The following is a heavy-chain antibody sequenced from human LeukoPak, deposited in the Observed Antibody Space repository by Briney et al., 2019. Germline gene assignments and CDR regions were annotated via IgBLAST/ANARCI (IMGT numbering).Heavy chain of an antibody. D-gene: IGHD3-22*01. CDR3: AREYYYDSKGFST. J-gene: IGHJ4*02. Sequence: KPGGSLRLSCAVSGFTFSVYYMTWLRQAPGKGLEWVSDLSSSGSTIMYADSVKGRFTISRDNAKDSLYLQMNSLRAEDSAMYYCAREYYYDSKGFSTWGQGTLVTVSS. V-gene: IGHV3-11*01. CDR1: GFTFSVYY. CDR2: LSSSGSTI.